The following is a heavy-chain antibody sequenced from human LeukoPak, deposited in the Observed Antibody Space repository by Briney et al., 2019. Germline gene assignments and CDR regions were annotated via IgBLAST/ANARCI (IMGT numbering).Heavy chain of an antibody. CDR2: ISGSGGST. D-gene: IGHD1-26*01. CDR1: GFTFSSYA. V-gene: IGHV3-23*01. CDR3: AKDRSYTLLRYFDY. J-gene: IGHJ4*02. Sequence: PGGSLRLSCAASGFTFSSYAMSWVRQAPGKGLEWVSVISGSGGSTYYADSVKGRFTISRDNSKNTLYVQMNSLRAEDTAVYYCAKDRSYTLLRYFDYWGQGTMVTVSS.